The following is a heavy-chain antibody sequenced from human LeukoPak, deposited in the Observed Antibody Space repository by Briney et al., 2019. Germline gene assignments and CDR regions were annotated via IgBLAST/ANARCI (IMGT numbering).Heavy chain of an antibody. V-gene: IGHV4-34*01. CDR2: INHSGST. CDR3: ASPYYDILTGYYNGYYYSMDV. CDR1: GGSFSGYY. D-gene: IGHD3-9*01. J-gene: IGHJ6*02. Sequence: SETLSLTCAVYGGSFSGYYWSWIRQPPGKGLEWIGEINHSGSTNYNPSLKSRVTISVDTSKNQFSLKLSSVTAADTAVYYCASPYYDILTGYYNGYYYSMDVWGQGTTVTVSS.